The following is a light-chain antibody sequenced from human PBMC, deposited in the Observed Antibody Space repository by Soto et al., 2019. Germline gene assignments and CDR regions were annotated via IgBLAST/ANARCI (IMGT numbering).Light chain of an antibody. Sequence: QSVLTQPASVSGSPGQSITISCTGTNSDVGLYNLVSWYQQHPGKAPKLMIYEVTKRPSGISNRFSASKSGNTASLTISGLQPEDEADYYCCSYTSSSTLVVFGGGTKLTVL. CDR1: NSDVGLYNL. V-gene: IGLV2-14*02. CDR3: CSYTSSSTLVV. J-gene: IGLJ2*01. CDR2: EVT.